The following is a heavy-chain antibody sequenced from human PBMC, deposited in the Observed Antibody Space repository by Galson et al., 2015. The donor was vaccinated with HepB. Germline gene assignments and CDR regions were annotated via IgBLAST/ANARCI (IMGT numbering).Heavy chain of an antibody. Sequence: PVKVSCKASGGTFSSYAISWVRQAPGQGLEWMGGIIPIFGTANYAQKFQGRVTITADESTSTAYMELSSLRSEDTAVYYCARDSRIVGANDAFDIWGQGTMVTVSS. D-gene: IGHD1-26*01. CDR1: GGTFSSYA. CDR2: IIPIFGTA. CDR3: ARDSRIVGANDAFDI. J-gene: IGHJ3*02. V-gene: IGHV1-69*13.